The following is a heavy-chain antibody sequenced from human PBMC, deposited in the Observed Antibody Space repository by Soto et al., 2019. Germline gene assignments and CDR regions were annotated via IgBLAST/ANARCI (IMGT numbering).Heavy chain of an antibody. V-gene: IGHV3-30*18. Sequence: GGSLRLSCAASGFTFSSYGMHWVRQAPGKGLEWVAVISYDGSNKYYADSVQGRFTISRDNSKNTLYLQMNSLRAEDTAVYYCAKVPTKVTTGGDAFDIWGHGTM. D-gene: IGHD4-17*01. CDR1: GFTFSSYG. CDR2: ISYDGSNK. J-gene: IGHJ3*02. CDR3: AKVPTKVTTGGDAFDI.